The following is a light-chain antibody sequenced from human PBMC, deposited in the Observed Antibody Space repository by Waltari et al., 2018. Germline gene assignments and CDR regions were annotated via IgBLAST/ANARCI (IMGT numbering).Light chain of an antibody. V-gene: IGKV3-20*01. Sequence: DIVLPQSPGTPSLSPGERDTPSCRASQSVSSSYLAWYQQKPGQAPRLLIYGASSRATGIPDRFSGSGSGTDFTLTISRLEPEDFAVYYCQQYGSSPPYTFGQGTKLEIK. J-gene: IGKJ2*01. CDR3: QQYGSSPPYT. CDR1: QSVSSSY. CDR2: GAS.